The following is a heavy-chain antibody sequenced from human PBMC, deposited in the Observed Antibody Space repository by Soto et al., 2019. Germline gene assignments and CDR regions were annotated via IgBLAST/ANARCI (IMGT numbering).Heavy chain of an antibody. CDR1: IYSFSDFY. CDR2: ISPSGDNM. D-gene: IGHD2-8*01. Sequence: QVQLVESGGGLVKPGGSLRLSCAASIYSFSDFYMSWIRQAPGKGLEWISYISPSGDNMYYADSVKGRFTISRDNAKNSLSLQMDSLRAEDTAVYYCARGHHGLEMWGQGTLVTVSS. V-gene: IGHV3-11*01. J-gene: IGHJ4*02. CDR3: ARGHHGLEM.